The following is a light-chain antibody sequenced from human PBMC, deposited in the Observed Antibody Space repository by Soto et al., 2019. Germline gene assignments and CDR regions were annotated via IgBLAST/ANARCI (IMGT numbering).Light chain of an antibody. V-gene: IGKV3-11*01. CDR3: QQRSNWPPEIT. Sequence: VMTQSPATVAVSPGERATLSSRAIQSVSSHLAWYQQKPGRAPRLLIHDASTRATGVPARFSGSGSGTDFTLTVSSLEPEDFALYYCQQRSNWPPEITFGQGTRLEIK. J-gene: IGKJ5*01. CDR1: QSVSSH. CDR2: DAS.